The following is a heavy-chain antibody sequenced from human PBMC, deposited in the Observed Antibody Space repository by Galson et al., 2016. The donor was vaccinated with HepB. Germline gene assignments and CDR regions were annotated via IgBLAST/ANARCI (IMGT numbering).Heavy chain of an antibody. CDR3: ARHECSSTSCYGNDALDI. D-gene: IGHD2-2*01. CDR2: IYYSGST. CDR1: DGSISTYY. V-gene: IGHV4-39*01. Sequence: SETLSLTCTVSDGSISTYYWGWIRQPPGKGLEWIGSIYYSGSTYYNPSLQTRVTISVDTSKNQFSLKLSSVTAADTAVYYWARHECSSTSCYGNDALDIWGQGTMVTVSS. J-gene: IGHJ3*02.